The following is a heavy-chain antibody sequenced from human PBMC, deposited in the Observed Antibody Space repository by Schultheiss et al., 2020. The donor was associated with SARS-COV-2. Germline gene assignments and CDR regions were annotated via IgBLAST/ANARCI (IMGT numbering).Heavy chain of an antibody. CDR2: INPNSGGT. V-gene: IGHV1-2*06. Sequence: ASVKVSCKVSGYTLTELSMHWVRQAPGQGLEWMGRINPNSGGTNYAQKFQGRVTMTRDTSISTAYMELSRLRSDDTAVYYCARELGGSGMCYWGQGTLVTVSS. J-gene: IGHJ4*02. CDR1: GYTLTELS. D-gene: IGHD3-10*01. CDR3: ARELGGSGMCY.